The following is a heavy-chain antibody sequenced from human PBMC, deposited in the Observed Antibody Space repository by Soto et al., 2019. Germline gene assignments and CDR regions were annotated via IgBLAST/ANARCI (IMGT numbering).Heavy chain of an antibody. J-gene: IGHJ4*02. Sequence: SETLSLTCTVSGGSISSYYWSWIRQPPGKGLEWIGYIYYSGSTNYNPSLKSRVTISVDTSKNQFSLKLSSVTAADTAVYYCARRGGLHDYGDSVFDYWGQGTLVTVSS. D-gene: IGHD4-17*01. CDR2: IYYSGST. V-gene: IGHV4-59*08. CDR1: GGSISSYY. CDR3: ARRGGLHDYGDSVFDY.